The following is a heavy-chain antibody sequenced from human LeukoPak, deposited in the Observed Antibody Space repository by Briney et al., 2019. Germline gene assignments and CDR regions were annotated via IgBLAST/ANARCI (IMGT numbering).Heavy chain of an antibody. J-gene: IGHJ4*02. V-gene: IGHV4-31*03. CDR2: ISYSGST. CDR3: ARDGRGAHDFDY. CDR1: GGSISSGGYF. Sequence: SQTLSLTCSVSGGSISSGGYFWSWIRQHPGKGLEWIGYISYSGSTYYNPSLKSRVTMSVDTSKNQFSLKLSSVTAADTAVYYCARDGRGAHDFDYWGQGTLVTVSS. D-gene: IGHD3-10*01.